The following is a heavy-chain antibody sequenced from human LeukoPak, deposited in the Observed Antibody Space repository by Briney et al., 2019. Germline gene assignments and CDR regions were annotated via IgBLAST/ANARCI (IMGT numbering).Heavy chain of an antibody. CDR3: ARHLLWFGEASLDAFDI. CDR1: GVSISSYY. J-gene: IGHJ3*02. CDR2: IYYSGST. V-gene: IGHV4-59*01. Sequence: TASETLSLTCTVSGVSISSYYWSWIRQPPGKGLEWIGYIYYSGSTNYNPSLKSRVTISVDTTKNQFSLKLSSVTAADTAVYYCARHLLWFGEASLDAFDIWGQGTMVTVSS. D-gene: IGHD3-10*01.